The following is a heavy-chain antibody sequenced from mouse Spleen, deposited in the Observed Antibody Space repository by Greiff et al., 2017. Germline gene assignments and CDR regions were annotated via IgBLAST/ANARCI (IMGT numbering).Heavy chain of an antibody. V-gene: IGHV1-61*01. CDR2: IYPSDSET. D-gene: IGHD2-3*01. J-gene: IGHJ1*01. CDR3: ARGDDGYSDWYFDV. Sequence: QVQLQQPGAELVRPGSSVKLSCKASGYTFTSYWMDWVKQRPGQGLEWIGNIYPSDSETHYNQKFKDKATLTVDKSSSTAYMQLSSLTSEDSAVYYCARGDDGYSDWYFDVWGAGTTVTVSS. CDR1: GYTFTSYW.